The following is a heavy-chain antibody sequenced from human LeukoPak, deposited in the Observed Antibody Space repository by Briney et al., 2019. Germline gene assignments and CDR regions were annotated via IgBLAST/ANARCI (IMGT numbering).Heavy chain of an antibody. CDR2: IYPDDSDT. CDR3: ARVDYSDRGIDY. CDR1: GYTFSSYW. Sequence: GESLKISCKASGYTFSSYWIGWVRQMPGKGLEWMGAIYPDDSDTRYSPPFQGQVAISVDKSISSAHLQWRSLKASDTGIYYCARVDYSDRGIDYWGRGTRSPSPQ. V-gene: IGHV5-51*01. J-gene: IGHJ4*02. D-gene: IGHD4/OR15-4a*01.